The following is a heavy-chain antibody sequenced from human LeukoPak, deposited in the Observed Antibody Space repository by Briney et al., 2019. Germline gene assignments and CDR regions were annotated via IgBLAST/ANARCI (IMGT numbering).Heavy chain of an antibody. CDR2: INHSGST. D-gene: IGHD3-22*01. Sequence: SPSETLSLTCAVYGGSFSGYYWSWIRQPPGKGLEWIGEINHSGSTNYNPSLKSRVTISVDTSKNQFSLKLSSVTAADTAVYYCAGGGDDSSGYYYVLIYWGQGTLVTVSS. CDR1: GGSFSGYY. V-gene: IGHV4-34*01. CDR3: AGGGDDSSGYYYVLIY. J-gene: IGHJ4*02.